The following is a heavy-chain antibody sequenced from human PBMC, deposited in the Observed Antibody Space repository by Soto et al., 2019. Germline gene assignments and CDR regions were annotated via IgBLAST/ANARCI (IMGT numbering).Heavy chain of an antibody. J-gene: IGHJ4*02. CDR3: AASGSYRKHRIDY. CDR1: GGSFSGYY. D-gene: IGHD1-26*01. CDR2: INHSGST. V-gene: IGHV4-34*01. Sequence: SETLSLTCAVYGGSFSGYYWSWIRQPPGKGLEWIGEINHSGSTNYNASLKSRVTISVDTSKNQFSLKLSSVTAADTAVYYCAASGSYRKHRIDYWGQGTLVTVSS.